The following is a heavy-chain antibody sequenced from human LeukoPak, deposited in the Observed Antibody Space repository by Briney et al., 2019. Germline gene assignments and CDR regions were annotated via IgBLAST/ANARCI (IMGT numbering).Heavy chain of an antibody. J-gene: IGHJ5*02. CDR2: INPNSGGT. CDR3: ARVMTTVPKGGIDP. Sequence: ASVKVSCKASGYTFTGYYMHWVRQAPGQGLEWMGWINPNSGGTNYAQKFQGGVTMTRDTSISTAYMELSRLRSDDTAVYYCARVMTTVPKGGIDPRGQGTLVTVSS. V-gene: IGHV1-2*02. D-gene: IGHD4-17*01. CDR1: GYTFTGYY.